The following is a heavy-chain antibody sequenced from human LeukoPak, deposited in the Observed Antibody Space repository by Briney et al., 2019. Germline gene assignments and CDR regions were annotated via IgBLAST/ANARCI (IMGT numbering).Heavy chain of an antibody. CDR2: IKQDGSEK. J-gene: IGHJ4*02. Sequence: PGGSLRLSCAASGFTFSSYWMSWVRQAPGKGLEWVANIKQDGSEKYYVDSVKGRFTISRDNAKNSLYLQMNSPRAEDTAVYYCARDLEYSGSPYEYWGQGTLVTVSS. V-gene: IGHV3-7*03. D-gene: IGHD1-26*01. CDR3: ARDLEYSGSPYEY. CDR1: GFTFSSYW.